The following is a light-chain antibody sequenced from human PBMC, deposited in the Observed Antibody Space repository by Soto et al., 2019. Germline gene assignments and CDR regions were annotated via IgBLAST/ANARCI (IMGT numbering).Light chain of an antibody. V-gene: IGKV3-20*01. CDR1: QSLNRNY. CDR3: QQYDSRPLP. Sequence: EIVLTQSPGTLSLSPGERATLSCRTSQSLNRNYLAWYQQKPGQAPRLLIYAASTRAAGVPDRFSGSGSGTEFTLTINRLEPEDFAVYYCQQYDSRPLPFGRGTKVEIK. CDR2: AAS. J-gene: IGKJ4*01.